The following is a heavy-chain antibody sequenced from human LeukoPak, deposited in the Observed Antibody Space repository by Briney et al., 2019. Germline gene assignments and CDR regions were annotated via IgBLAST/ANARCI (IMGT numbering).Heavy chain of an antibody. CDR1: GGTFNSYA. CDR3: ARSLTTVTTAWFDP. J-gene: IGHJ5*02. CDR2: IIPIFGTA. D-gene: IGHD4-17*01. V-gene: IGHV1-69*05. Sequence: SVKVSCKASGGTFNSYAISWVRQAPGQGLEWMGRIIPIFGTANYAQKFQGRVTITTDESTSTAYMELSSLRSEDTAVYYCARSLTTVTTAWFDPWGQGTLVTVSS.